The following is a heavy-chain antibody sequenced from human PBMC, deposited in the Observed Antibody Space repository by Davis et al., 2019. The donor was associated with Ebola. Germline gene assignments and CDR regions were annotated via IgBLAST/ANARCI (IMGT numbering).Heavy chain of an antibody. J-gene: IGHJ4*02. CDR2: ISGSGGST. D-gene: IGHD6-6*01. CDR3: AKRYSSSAWYFDY. Sequence: GESLKISCAASGFTFSSYAMSWVRQAPGKGLEWVSAISGSGGSTYYADSVKGRFTISRDNSKNTLYLQMNSLRAEDTAVYYCAKRYSSSAWYFDYWGQGTLVTVSS. CDR1: GFTFSSYA. V-gene: IGHV3-23*01.